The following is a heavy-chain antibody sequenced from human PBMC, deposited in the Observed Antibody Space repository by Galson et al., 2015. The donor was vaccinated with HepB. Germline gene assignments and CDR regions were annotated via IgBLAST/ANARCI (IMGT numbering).Heavy chain of an antibody. CDR3: ARDMLRYFDWVGPELYYGMDV. CDR1: GFTVSSNY. D-gene: IGHD3-9*01. Sequence: SLRLSCAASGFTVSSNYMGWVRQAPGKGLEWVSVIYSGGSTYYADSVKGRFTISRDNSKNTLYLQMNSLRAEDTAVYYCARDMLRYFDWVGPELYYGMDVWGQGTTVTVSS. CDR2: IYSGGST. V-gene: IGHV3-66*02. J-gene: IGHJ6*02.